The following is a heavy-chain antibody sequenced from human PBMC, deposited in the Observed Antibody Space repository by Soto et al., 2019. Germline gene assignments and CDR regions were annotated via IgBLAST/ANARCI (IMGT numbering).Heavy chain of an antibody. CDR1: GFTFSSYG. V-gene: IGHV3-30*18. CDR3: AKDRGSNWYYSDIDV. Sequence: QVQLVESEGGVVQPGRSLRLSCAASGFTFSSYGMHWVRQAPGKGLEWVAVISHDGSNKYYADSVKGRLTISRDNSKNKLYLQMNSLRPEDTAVYYCAKDRGSNWYYSDIDVWGQGTTVTVSS. D-gene: IGHD4-4*01. CDR2: ISHDGSNK. J-gene: IGHJ6*02.